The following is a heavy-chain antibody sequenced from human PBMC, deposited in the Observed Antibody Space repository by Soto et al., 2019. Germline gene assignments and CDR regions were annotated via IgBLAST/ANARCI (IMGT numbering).Heavy chain of an antibody. CDR1: GGNFNTYA. J-gene: IGHJ4*02. CDR3: AKEAGDH. Sequence: SVKVSCRTSGGNFNTYALTWVRQAPGQGLEWIGGIIPMFDIKNVAQRFQGRVTLNADDSMTTAYMEMTSLRSDDTAVYYCAKEAGDHWGQGTLVTVSS. CDR2: IIPMFDIK. V-gene: IGHV1-69*13. D-gene: IGHD3-10*01.